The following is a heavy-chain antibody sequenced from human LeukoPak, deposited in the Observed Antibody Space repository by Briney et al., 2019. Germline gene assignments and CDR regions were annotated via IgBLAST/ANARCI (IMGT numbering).Heavy chain of an antibody. J-gene: IGHJ4*02. CDR3: ARRVSRPSYYFDY. D-gene: IGHD6-6*01. V-gene: IGHV5-51*01. CDR2: IYPGDSDT. Sequence: GESLKISCKGSGYSFTSYWIDWVRQMPGKGLEWMGIIYPGDSDTRYSPSFQGQVTISADKSISTAYLQWSSLKASDTAMYYCARRVSRPSYYFDYWGQGTLVTVSS. CDR1: GYSFTSYW.